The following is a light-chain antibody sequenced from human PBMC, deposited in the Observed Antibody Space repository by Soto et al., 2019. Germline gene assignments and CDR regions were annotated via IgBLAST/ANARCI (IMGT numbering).Light chain of an antibody. J-gene: IGLJ2*01. V-gene: IGLV1-47*02. CDR3: ASWDGSLSGVV. CDR2: SNN. Sequence: QSVLTQPPSASGTPGQRVTISCSGSSSNIGSNYVYWYQQLPGTAPKLLIYSNNQRPSGAPDRFSGSKSGTSASLAVSGLRSEDEADYYCASWDGSLSGVVFGGGTKVTVL. CDR1: SSNIGSNY.